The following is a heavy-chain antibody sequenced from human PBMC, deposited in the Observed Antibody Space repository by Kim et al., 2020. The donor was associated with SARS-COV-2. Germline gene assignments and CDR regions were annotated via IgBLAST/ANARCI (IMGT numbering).Heavy chain of an antibody. CDR2: ISSNGGST. J-gene: IGHJ4*02. Sequence: GGSLRLSCSASGFTFSSYAMHWVRQAPGKGLEYVSAISSNGGSTYYADSVKGRFTISRDNSKNTLYLQMSSLRAEDTAVYYCVKRGSYYDSSGYYSPPFYFDYWGQGTLVTVSS. CDR1: GFTFSSYA. CDR3: VKRGSYYDSSGYYSPPFYFDY. V-gene: IGHV3-64D*09. D-gene: IGHD3-22*01.